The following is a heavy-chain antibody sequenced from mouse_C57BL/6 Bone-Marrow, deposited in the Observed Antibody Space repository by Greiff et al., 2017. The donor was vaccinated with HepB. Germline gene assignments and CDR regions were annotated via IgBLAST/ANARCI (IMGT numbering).Heavy chain of an antibody. J-gene: IGHJ3*01. CDR3: ARRFTTVVAPAY. CDR2: IDPSDSYT. D-gene: IGHD1-1*01. V-gene: IGHV1-59*01. Sequence: QVQLQQPGAELVRPGTSVKLSCKASGYTFTSYWMHWVKQRPGQGLEWIGVIDPSDSYTNYNQKFKGKATLTVDTSSSTAYMQLSSLPSEDSAVYYCARRFTTVVAPAYWGQGTLVTVSA. CDR1: GYTFTSYW.